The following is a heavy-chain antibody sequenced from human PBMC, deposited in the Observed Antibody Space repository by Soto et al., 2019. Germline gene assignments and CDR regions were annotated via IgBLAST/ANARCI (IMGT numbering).Heavy chain of an antibody. CDR1: AYSISSGYQ. CDR2: IHHSGST. V-gene: IGHV4-38-2*01. Sequence: SETVSLTCAVSAYSISSGYQWGWIRQPPGKGLEWIASIHHSGSTYSNPSLKSRVTISLDTSKNQFSLRLSSVTAADTAVYYCARYGHWFDPWGQGTLVTVSS. CDR3: ARYGHWFDP. D-gene: IGHD4-17*01. J-gene: IGHJ5*02.